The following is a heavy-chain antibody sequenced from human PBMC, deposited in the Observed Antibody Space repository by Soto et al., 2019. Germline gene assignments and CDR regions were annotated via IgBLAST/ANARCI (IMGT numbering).Heavy chain of an antibody. J-gene: IGHJ6*02. CDR1: GFTFSSYD. Sequence: EVQLLESGGGLVQPGGSLRLSCAASGFTFSSYDMSWVRQAPGKGLEWVSAISGSGGSTYYTDSVRGRFTISRDNSKNTLYLQMNSLRDEDTAVYYCAKGAHTNYFYYGMDVWGQGTTVTVSS. V-gene: IGHV3-23*01. D-gene: IGHD3-16*01. CDR3: AKGAHTNYFYYGMDV. CDR2: ISGSGGST.